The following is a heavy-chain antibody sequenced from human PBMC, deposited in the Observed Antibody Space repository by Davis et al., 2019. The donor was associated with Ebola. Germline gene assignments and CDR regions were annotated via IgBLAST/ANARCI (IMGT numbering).Heavy chain of an antibody. J-gene: IGHJ6*02. CDR3: ANLGYIQLWSYYYGMDV. V-gene: IGHV3-30*18. CDR2: ISYDGSNK. CDR1: GFTFSSYG. D-gene: IGHD5-18*01. Sequence: SLKISCAASGFTFSSYGMHWVRQAPGKGLEWVAVISYDGSNKYYADSVKGRFTISRDNSKNTLYLQMNSLRAEDTAVYYCANLGYIQLWSYYYGMDVWGQGTTVTVSS.